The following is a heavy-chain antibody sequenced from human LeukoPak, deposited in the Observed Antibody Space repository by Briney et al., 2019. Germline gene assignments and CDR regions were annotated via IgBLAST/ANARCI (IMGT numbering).Heavy chain of an antibody. CDR3: ASSNSVVGYFQH. J-gene: IGHJ1*01. CDR1: GGSNSSGDYY. CDR2: IYYSGST. V-gene: IGHV4-30-4*08. D-gene: IGHD2/OR15-2a*01. Sequence: SETLSLTCTVSGGSNSSGDYYWSWIRQPPGKGLEWIGYIYYSGSTYYNPSLKSRVTISVDTSKNQFSLKLSSVTAADTAVYYCASSNSVVGYFQHWGQGTLVTVSS.